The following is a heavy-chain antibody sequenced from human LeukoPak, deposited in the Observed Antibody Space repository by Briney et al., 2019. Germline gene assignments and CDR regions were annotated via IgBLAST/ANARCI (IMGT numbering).Heavy chain of an antibody. J-gene: IGHJ4*02. CDR3: AGRVTGYSSGYVY. V-gene: IGHV3-21*04. CDR1: GFTFSSYS. Sequence: PGGSLRLSCAASGFTFSSYSMNWVRQAPGKGLEWVSSISSSSSYIYYADSVKGRFTISRDSAKNSLYLQMNSLRAEDTAVYYCAGRVTGYSSGYVYWGQGTLVTVSS. CDR2: ISSSSSYI. D-gene: IGHD5-18*01.